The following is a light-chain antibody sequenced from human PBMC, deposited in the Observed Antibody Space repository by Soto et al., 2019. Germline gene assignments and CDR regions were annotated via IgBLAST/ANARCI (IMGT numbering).Light chain of an antibody. CDR3: QQYNNWPIT. CDR2: GAS. Sequence: EVVLTQSPDTVSLSPGERATLPCRASQSVSSNLAWYQQKPGQAPRLLIYGASTRATGIPARFSGSGSGTEFTLTISSLQSEDFEVYYCQQYNNWPITFGQGTRLEIK. V-gene: IGKV3-15*01. J-gene: IGKJ5*01. CDR1: QSVSSN.